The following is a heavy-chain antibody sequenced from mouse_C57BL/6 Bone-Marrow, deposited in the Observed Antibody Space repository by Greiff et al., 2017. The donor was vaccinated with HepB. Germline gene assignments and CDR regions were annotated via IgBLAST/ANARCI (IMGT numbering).Heavy chain of an antibody. V-gene: IGHV1-80*01. D-gene: IGHD4-1*01. CDR1: GYAFSSYW. J-gene: IGHJ3*01. Sequence: VKLVESGAELVKPGASVKISCKASGYAFSSYWMNWVKQRPGKGLEWIGQIYPGDGDTNYNGKFKGKATLTADKSSSTAYMQLSSLTSEDSAVYFCARVGPPWFAYWGQGTLVTVSA. CDR3: ARVGPPWFAY. CDR2: IYPGDGDT.